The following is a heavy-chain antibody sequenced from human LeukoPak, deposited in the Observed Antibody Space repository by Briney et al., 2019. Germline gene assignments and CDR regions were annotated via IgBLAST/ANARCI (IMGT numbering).Heavy chain of an antibody. V-gene: IGHV3-21*01. CDR1: GFTLRSYG. Sequence: PGGSLRLSCVASGFTLRSYGMNWVRQAPGKGLEWVSYISTTSYYIYYADSVKGRFTISRDDAKNSLYLQMNSLRAEDTAVYHCARDASGSSTGLIDSWGQGTLVTVSS. D-gene: IGHD1-26*01. CDR3: ARDASGSSTGLIDS. J-gene: IGHJ4*02. CDR2: ISTTSYYI.